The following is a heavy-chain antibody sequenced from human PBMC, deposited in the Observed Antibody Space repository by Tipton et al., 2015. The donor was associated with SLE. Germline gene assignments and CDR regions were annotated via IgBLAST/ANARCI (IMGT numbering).Heavy chain of an antibody. CDR3: SRQLGWWAGY. J-gene: IGHJ4*02. CDR1: GGSISSYY. Sequence: TLSLTCTVSGGSISSYYYSWLRQPPGKGLEWIGSIYYSRSTSYNPSLTSRVTIFVDTSKNQFSLMLRSLTAADTAVYYCSRQLGWWAGYWGQGTRVTVSS. D-gene: IGHD2-15*01. CDR2: IYYSRST. V-gene: IGHV4-39*01.